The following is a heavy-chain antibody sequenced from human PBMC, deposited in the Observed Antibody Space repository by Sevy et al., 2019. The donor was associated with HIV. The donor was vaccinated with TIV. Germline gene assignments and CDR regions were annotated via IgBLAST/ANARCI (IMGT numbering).Heavy chain of an antibody. D-gene: IGHD3-22*01. J-gene: IGHJ3*02. CDR2: IKSKTDGGTT. CDR1: GFSFSNVW. Sequence: GGSLRLSCAASGFSFSNVWMNWVRQAPGKGLEWVGRIKSKTDGGTTDYAAPVKGRFTISRDESKNRLFLQMNSLKAEDTAVYYCTTAPSYYYDGSGSERNAFDIWGQGTMVTVSS. V-gene: IGHV3-15*07. CDR3: TTAPSYYYDGSGSERNAFDI.